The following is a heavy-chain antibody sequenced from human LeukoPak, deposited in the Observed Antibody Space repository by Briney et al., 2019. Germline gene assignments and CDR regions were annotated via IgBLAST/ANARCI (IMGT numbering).Heavy chain of an antibody. CDR3: VPRGGVMTTVITPNYFFDY. Sequence: PGGSLRLSCAASGFTFSTYAMHWVRQAPGKGLEWVAVISYDGINKYYADPVKGRFTISRDNSKNTLYLQMNSLRAEDTAVYYCVPRGGVMTTVITPNYFFDYWGQGTLVTVSS. J-gene: IGHJ4*02. V-gene: IGHV3-30-3*01. CDR2: ISYDGINK. CDR1: GFTFSTYA. D-gene: IGHD4-17*01.